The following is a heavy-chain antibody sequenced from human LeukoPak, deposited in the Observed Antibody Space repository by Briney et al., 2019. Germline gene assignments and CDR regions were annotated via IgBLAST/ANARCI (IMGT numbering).Heavy chain of an antibody. CDR2: IRYDGSNK. Sequence: PGGSLRLSCAASGFTFSSYGMHWVRQAPGKGLEWVAFIRYDGSNKYYVDSVKGRFTISRDNSKNTLYLQMNSLRAEDTAVYYCARVRGYYYDSSGYFVDYWGQGTLVTVSS. V-gene: IGHV3-30*02. CDR1: GFTFSSYG. CDR3: ARVRGYYYDSSGYFVDY. D-gene: IGHD3-22*01. J-gene: IGHJ4*02.